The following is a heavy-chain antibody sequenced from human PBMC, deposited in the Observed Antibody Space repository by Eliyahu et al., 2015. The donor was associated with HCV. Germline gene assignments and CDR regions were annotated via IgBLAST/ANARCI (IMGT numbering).Heavy chain of an antibody. J-gene: IGHJ4*02. CDR2: INPDGSAK. D-gene: IGHD1-14*01. Sequence: EVQLVESGGGLVQPGGSLRLSCAVAGFTFGGSWMSWVRQAPGKGLEWVAEINPDGSAKXYVDSVKGRFTVSRDNGKNALYLQMNNLRAEDTAVFFCARDPGNGALDYWGQGTVVTV. CDR1: GFTFGGSW. CDR3: ARDPGNGALDY. V-gene: IGHV3-7*01.